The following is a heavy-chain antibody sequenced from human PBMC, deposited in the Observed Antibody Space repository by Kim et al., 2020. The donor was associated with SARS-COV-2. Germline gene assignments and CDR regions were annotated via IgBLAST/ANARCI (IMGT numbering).Heavy chain of an antibody. J-gene: IGHJ5*02. Sequence: SETLSLTCAVYGGSFSGYYWSWIRQPPGKGLEWIGEINHSGSTNYNPSLKSRVTISVDTSKNQFSLKLSSVTAADTAVYYCARGLCLSPSCYVGWFDPWGQGTLVTVSS. CDR3: ARGLCLSPSCYVGWFDP. D-gene: IGHD2-2*01. V-gene: IGHV4-34*01. CDR2: INHSGST. CDR1: GGSFSGYY.